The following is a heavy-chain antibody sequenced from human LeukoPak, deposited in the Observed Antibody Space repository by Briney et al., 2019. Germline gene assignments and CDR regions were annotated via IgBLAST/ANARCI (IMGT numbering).Heavy chain of an antibody. CDR3: ARLRSYYGSGSYFSNWFDP. V-gene: IGHV4-39*01. D-gene: IGHD3-10*01. J-gene: IGHJ5*02. Sequence: SETLSLTCNVSGGAVFNSEYYWGWIRQSPGRGLEWIGSMYYSGITYYNPSLKSRVTISVDTSKNQFSLILTSVTAADTAVYYCARLRSYYGSGSYFSNWFDPWGQGTLVTVSS. CDR2: MYYSGIT. CDR1: GGAVFNSEYY.